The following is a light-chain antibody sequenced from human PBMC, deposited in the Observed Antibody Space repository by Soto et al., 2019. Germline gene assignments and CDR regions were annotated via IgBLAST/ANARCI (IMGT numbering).Light chain of an antibody. CDR1: SSDVGANNY. V-gene: IGLV2-8*01. CDR3: SSFAGSTV. Sequence: QSALTQPPSASGSPGQSVTISCTGSSSDVGANNYVSWYQQHPGKAPKLMIYEVSKRPSGVPDRFSGSKSGNTASLTVSGLQAEDEADYYCSSFAGSTVFGGGTKLTVL. CDR2: EVS. J-gene: IGLJ2*01.